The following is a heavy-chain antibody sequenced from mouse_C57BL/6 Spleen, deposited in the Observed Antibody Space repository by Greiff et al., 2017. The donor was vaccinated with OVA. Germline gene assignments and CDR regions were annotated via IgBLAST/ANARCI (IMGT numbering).Heavy chain of an antibody. CDR3: AIYYSNYRNAMDY. D-gene: IGHD2-5*01. Sequence: VQLQQPGAELVMPGASVKLSCKASGYTFTSYWMHWVKQRPGQGLEWIGEIDPSDSYTNYNQKFKGKSTLTVDKSSSTAYMQLSSLTSEDSAVYYCAIYYSNYRNAMDYWGQGTSVTVSS. V-gene: IGHV1-69*01. J-gene: IGHJ4*01. CDR1: GYTFTSYW. CDR2: IDPSDSYT.